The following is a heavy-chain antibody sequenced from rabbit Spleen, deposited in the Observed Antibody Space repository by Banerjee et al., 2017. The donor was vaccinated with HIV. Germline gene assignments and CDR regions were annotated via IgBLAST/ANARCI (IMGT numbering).Heavy chain of an antibody. D-gene: IGHD5-1*01. CDR2: IIDSGDT. V-gene: IGHV1S45*01. CDR3: ARDGGDYGSAGFNL. Sequence: EQLVESGGGLVQPEGSLTLTCTASGFSFSSSYFMSWVRQAPGKGLEWIALIIDSGDTTYASWAKGRFTISKTSSTTVTLQLTSLTAVDTATYFCARDGGDYGSAGFNLWGQGTLVTVS. CDR1: GFSFSSSYF. J-gene: IGHJ4*01.